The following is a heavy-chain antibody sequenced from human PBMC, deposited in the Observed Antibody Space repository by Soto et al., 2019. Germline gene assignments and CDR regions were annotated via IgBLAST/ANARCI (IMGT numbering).Heavy chain of an antibody. D-gene: IGHD6-19*01. CDR1: GGSISSGDYY. CDR2: IYYSGST. J-gene: IGHJ5*02. Sequence: QVQLQESGPGLVKPSQTLSLTCTVSGGSISSGDYYRSWIRQPPGKGLEWIGYIYYSGSTYYNPSLKSRVTISVDTSKNQFSLRLSSVTAADTAVYYCARERPDGCRLDPWGQGTLVTVSS. CDR3: ARERPDGCRLDP. V-gene: IGHV4-30-4*01.